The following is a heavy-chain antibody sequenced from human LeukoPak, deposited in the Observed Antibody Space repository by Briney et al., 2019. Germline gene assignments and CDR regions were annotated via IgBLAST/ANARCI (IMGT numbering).Heavy chain of an antibody. CDR1: GFTFSSYG. CDR3: AKGHAYHYDSSGYPDAFDI. CDR2: IRYDGSNK. D-gene: IGHD3-22*01. V-gene: IGHV3-30*02. Sequence: GGSLRLSCAASGFTFSSYGMHWVRQAPGKGLEWVAFIRYDGSNKYYADSVKGRLTISRDNSKNTLYLQMNSLRAEDTAVFYCAKGHAYHYDSSGYPDAFDIWGQGTMVTVFS. J-gene: IGHJ3*02.